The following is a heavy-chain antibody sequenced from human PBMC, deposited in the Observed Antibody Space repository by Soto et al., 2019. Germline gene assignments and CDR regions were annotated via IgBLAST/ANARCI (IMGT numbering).Heavy chain of an antibody. CDR3: AKGKYCSDTSCYAHNWIDS. Sequence: GGSLRLSCAASGFTFSSYSMNWVRQAPGKGLEWVSYISSSSSTIYYADSVKGRFTISRDNSKNTLYLQMNSLRAEDTAVYYCAKGKYCSDTSCYAHNWIDSWGQGILVTVSS. J-gene: IGHJ5*01. CDR2: ISSSSSTI. CDR1: GFTFSSYS. V-gene: IGHV3-48*01. D-gene: IGHD2-2*01.